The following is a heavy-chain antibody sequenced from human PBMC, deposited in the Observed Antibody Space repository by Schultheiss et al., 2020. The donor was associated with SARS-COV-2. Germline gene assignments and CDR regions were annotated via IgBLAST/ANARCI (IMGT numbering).Heavy chain of an antibody. CDR1: RGSISSGTYY. V-gene: IGHV4-31*03. J-gene: IGHJ6*02. D-gene: IGHD1-26*01. CDR3: AREEGVGGMDV. CDR2: IHYSGNT. Sequence: SETLSLTCTVSRGSISSGTYYLSWIRHHPGKGLEWIGDIHYSGNTYYNPSLKSRLTISVDTSKNQFSLKLRAVTAADTAVDYCAREEGVGGMDVWGQGTTVTVSS.